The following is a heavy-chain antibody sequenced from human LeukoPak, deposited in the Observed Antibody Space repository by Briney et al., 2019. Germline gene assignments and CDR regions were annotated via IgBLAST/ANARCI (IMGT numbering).Heavy chain of an antibody. Sequence: GGSLRLSCAASGFTFSDHYMDWVRQAPGKGLEWVGRTISKAKSYTTEYAASVKGRFTISRDDSKNSLYLQMNSLKTEDTAVYYCARGSDTRGYYYPNYWGQGTLVTVSS. V-gene: IGHV3-72*01. J-gene: IGHJ4*02. CDR1: GFTFSDHY. CDR3: ARGSDTRGYYYPNY. D-gene: IGHD3-22*01. CDR2: TISKAKSYTT.